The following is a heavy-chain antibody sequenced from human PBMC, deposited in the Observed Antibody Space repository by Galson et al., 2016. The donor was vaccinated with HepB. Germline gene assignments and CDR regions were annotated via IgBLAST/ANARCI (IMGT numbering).Heavy chain of an antibody. Sequence: SLRLSCAASGFTFSSYSMHWVRQAPGKGLEWVSIIYISGSTYYADSVKGRFTISRDNSKNTLYLQMNSLRAEDTAVYYCARQAYYDSSGYYYPLGYWGQGTLVTVSS. CDR3: ARQAYYDSSGYYYPLGY. CDR2: IYISGST. V-gene: IGHV3-53*01. J-gene: IGHJ4*02. CDR1: GFTFSSYS. D-gene: IGHD3-22*01.